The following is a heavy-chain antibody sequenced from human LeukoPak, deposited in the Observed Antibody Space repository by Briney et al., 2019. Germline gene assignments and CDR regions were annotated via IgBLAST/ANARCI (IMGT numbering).Heavy chain of an antibody. D-gene: IGHD1-26*01. J-gene: IGHJ4*02. CDR1: GFTFSTYW. CDR3: TRDTEGSLDY. CDR2: IKETGSER. V-gene: IGHV3-7*01. Sequence: GGSLRLSCAASGFTFSTYWMTWVRQAPGKGLEWVANIKETGSERNYVDSVRGRFTISRDNAKNSLYLQMDSLRAEDTAVYYCTRDTEGSLDYWGQGILVTVAS.